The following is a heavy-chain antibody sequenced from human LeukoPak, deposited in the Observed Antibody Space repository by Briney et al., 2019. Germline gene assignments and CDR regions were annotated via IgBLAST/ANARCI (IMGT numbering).Heavy chain of an antibody. CDR1: GFTFSSYG. Sequence: GGSLRLSCAASGFTFSSYGMHWVRQAPGKGLEWLSAITGSGDITYYADSVKGRFTVSRDISKNTLYLQMNSLRAEGTTVYYCARGFQGGLDYWGQGTLVTVSS. CDR2: ITGSGDIT. CDR3: ARGFQGGLDY. D-gene: IGHD1-26*01. J-gene: IGHJ4*02. V-gene: IGHV3-23*01.